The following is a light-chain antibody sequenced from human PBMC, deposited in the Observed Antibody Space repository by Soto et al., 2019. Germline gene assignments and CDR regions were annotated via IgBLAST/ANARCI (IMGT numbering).Light chain of an antibody. CDR2: KAS. V-gene: IGKV1-5*03. J-gene: IGKJ1*01. Sequence: DIQMTQSPSTLSASVGDRVTITCRASQSINNWLAWYQQKPGKAPKLFIFKASTLEIGVPSRFSGSGSGTEFTLSISRLQPDDFATYFCQQYESFPRTFGQGTKVEMK. CDR1: QSINNW. CDR3: QQYESFPRT.